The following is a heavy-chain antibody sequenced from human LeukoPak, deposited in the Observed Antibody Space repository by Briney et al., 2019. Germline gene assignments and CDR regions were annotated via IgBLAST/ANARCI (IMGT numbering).Heavy chain of an antibody. D-gene: IGHD4-23*01. J-gene: IGHJ4*02. CDR1: GFTFSSYA. CDR3: AKDGTVVTLYYFDY. Sequence: PGGSLRLSCAASGFTFSSYAMSWVRQAPGKGLEWVSAISGSGGSTYYADSVKGRFTISRDNSKNTLCLQMNSLRAEDTAVYYCAKDGTVVTLYYFDYWGQGTLVTVSS. CDR2: ISGSGGST. V-gene: IGHV3-23*01.